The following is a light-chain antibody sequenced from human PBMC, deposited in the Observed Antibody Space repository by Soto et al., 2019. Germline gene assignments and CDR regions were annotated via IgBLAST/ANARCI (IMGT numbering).Light chain of an antibody. CDR3: CSYAGSRHFWV. CDR2: EVS. J-gene: IGLJ3*02. V-gene: IGLV2-23*02. CDR1: SSDVGNFNL. Sequence: QSALTQPASVSGSPGQSITISCTGTSSDVGNFNLVSWFQQHPGKAPKLMIYEVSKRPSGVSNRFSGSKSGDTASLTIFGLQAEDEADYYCCSYAGSRHFWVFGGGTKLTVL.